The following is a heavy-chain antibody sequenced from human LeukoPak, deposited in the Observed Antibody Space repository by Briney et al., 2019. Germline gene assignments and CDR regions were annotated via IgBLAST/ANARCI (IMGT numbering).Heavy chain of an antibody. V-gene: IGHV4-34*01. CDR2: INHSGST. D-gene: IGHD1-7*01. CDR1: GGSFSGYY. J-gene: IGHJ6*02. CDR3: ARDGNLELPHVGYYGMDV. Sequence: SETLSLTCAVYGGSFSGYYWSWIRQPPGKGLEWIGEINHSGSTNYNPSLKSRVTISVDTSKNQFSLKLSSVTAADTAVYYCARDGNLELPHVGYYGMDVWGQGTTVTVSS.